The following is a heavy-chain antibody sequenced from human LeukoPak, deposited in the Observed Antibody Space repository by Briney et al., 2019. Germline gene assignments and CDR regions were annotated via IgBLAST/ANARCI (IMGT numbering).Heavy chain of an antibody. CDR2: ISGSGGGT. CDR3: AKDWAIAAPLYYFDY. CDR1: GFTFSSYA. Sequence: GGSLRLSCAASGFTFSSYAMGWVRQAPGKGLEWVSTISGSGGGTYYADSVKGRFTISRDKSKNTLYLQMNSLRAEDTAAYYCAKDWAIAAPLYYFDYWGQGTLVTVSS. V-gene: IGHV3-23*01. D-gene: IGHD6-13*01. J-gene: IGHJ4*02.